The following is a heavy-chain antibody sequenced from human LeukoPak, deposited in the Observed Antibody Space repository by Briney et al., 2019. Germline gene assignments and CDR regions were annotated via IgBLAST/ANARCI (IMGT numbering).Heavy chain of an antibody. CDR1: GDSFNRIDYA. Sequence: SETLSLTCVVSGDSFNRIDYAWGWIRQPPGKGLEWIGSDYDSGNTYYHPSLMSRVTISVDTSRNQFSLKLSSVTAADTAVYYCARVTSTWYLFKYWGQGILVTVSS. CDR2: DYDSGNT. V-gene: IGHV4-39*01. CDR3: ARVTSTWYLFKY. J-gene: IGHJ4*02. D-gene: IGHD6-13*01.